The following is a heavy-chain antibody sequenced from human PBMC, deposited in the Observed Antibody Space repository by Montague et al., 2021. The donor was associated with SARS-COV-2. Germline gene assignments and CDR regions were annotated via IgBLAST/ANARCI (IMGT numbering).Heavy chain of an antibody. D-gene: IGHD3-10*01. V-gene: IGHV4-34*01. CDR1: GGSFSCYC. J-gene: IGHJ6*02. Sequence: SETLSLTCAVYGGSFSCYCWSWIRQPPGKGLYLIWEINHSGSTNYNPSLKRRVTISVDTSKNQFSLKLSSVTAADTAVYYCARVRYYGSGTSLGMDVWGQGTTVTVSS. CDR2: INHSGST. CDR3: ARVRYYGSGTSLGMDV.